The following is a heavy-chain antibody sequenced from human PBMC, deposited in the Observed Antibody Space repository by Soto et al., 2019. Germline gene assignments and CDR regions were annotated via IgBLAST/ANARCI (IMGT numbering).Heavy chain of an antibody. J-gene: IGHJ6*03. D-gene: IGHD2-8*02. CDR2: ISAYNGNT. V-gene: IGHV1-18*01. Sequence: QVQLVQSGAEVKKPGASVDVSCKASGYTFTNYGISWVRKAHGQGLGGMGWISAYNGNTNYAQKLQGRVTMTTDTSTSTDYMELRSLRSDDRAVYYCSRDYCGTEDVWGKGTTVTVSS. CDR3: SRDYCGTEDV. CDR1: GYTFTNYG.